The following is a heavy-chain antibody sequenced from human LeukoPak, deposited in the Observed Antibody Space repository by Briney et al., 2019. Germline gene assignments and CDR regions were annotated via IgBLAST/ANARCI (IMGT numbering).Heavy chain of an antibody. D-gene: IGHD3-10*01. Sequence: ASVKVSCKASGYTFTDYYMHWVRQAPGQGLEWMGWINPNSGGTNYAQKFQGRVTMTRDTSISTAYMELSSLTSDDTAVYYCARAYGSGTSYHPDYWGQGTLVTVSS. J-gene: IGHJ4*02. CDR2: INPNSGGT. V-gene: IGHV1-2*02. CDR1: GYTFTDYY. CDR3: ARAYGSGTSYHPDY.